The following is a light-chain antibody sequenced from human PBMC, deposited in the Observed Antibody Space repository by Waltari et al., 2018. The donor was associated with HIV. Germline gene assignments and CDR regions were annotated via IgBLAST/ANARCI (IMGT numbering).Light chain of an antibody. CDR3: CSFADTNTWV. V-gene: IGLV2-23*02. Sequence: QSALTQPASVSGSPGQSITISCTATSSDVGSHNLVSWYQHHPGRAPKHKIYEVIKRPAGVSTPCSGSKSGTTASLTISGLQAEDEADYYCCSFADTNTWVFGGGTKLTVL. J-gene: IGLJ3*02. CDR2: EVI. CDR1: SSDVGSHNL.